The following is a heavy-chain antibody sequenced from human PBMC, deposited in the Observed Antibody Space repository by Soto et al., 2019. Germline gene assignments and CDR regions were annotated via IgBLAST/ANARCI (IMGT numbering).Heavy chain of an antibody. CDR3: AMRYSSGWYEYFQH. CDR1: GYTFTSYG. D-gene: IGHD6-19*01. CDR2: ISAYNGNT. Sequence: QVQLVQSGAEVKKPGASVKVSCKASGYTFTSYGISWVRQAPGQVLEWMGWISAYNGNTNYAQKFQGRVTMTTDTSTSTAYMELSILRSDDTAVSDCAMRYSSGWYEYFQHWGQGTLVTVSS. J-gene: IGHJ1*01. V-gene: IGHV1-18*01.